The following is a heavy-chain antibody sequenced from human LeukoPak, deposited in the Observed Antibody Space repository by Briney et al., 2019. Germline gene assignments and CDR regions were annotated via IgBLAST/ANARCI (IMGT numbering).Heavy chain of an antibody. J-gene: IGHJ4*02. V-gene: IGHV3-30*18. D-gene: IGHD3-10*01. CDR1: GFIFSNYG. CDR3: AKDRGYITYYFDY. Sequence: GGSLRLSCAASGFIFSNYGVHWVRQAPGKGLEWVSVISYDGSNKYYPDSVKGRFTISRDNSKNTLYLQMNSLRAEDSAVYYCAKDRGYITYYFDYWGQGTLVTVSS. CDR2: ISYDGSNK.